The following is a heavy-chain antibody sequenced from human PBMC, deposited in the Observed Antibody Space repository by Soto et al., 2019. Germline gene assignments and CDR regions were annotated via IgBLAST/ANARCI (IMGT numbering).Heavy chain of an antibody. CDR3: ARVLGGYCSGGSCYEQTSGGTDV. CDR2: ISYDGSNK. Sequence: GGSLRLSCAASGFTFSSYAMHWVRQAPGKGLEWVAVISYDGSNKYYADSVKGRFTISRDNSKNTLYLQMNSLRAEDTAVYYCARVLGGYCSGGSCYEQTSGGTDVWGQGTTVTVSS. CDR1: GFTFSSYA. J-gene: IGHJ6*02. V-gene: IGHV3-30-3*01. D-gene: IGHD2-15*01.